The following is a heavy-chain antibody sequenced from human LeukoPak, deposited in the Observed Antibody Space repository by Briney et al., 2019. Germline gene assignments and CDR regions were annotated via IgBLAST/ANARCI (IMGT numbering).Heavy chain of an antibody. Sequence: ASVKVSCKASGYTFTSYGISWVRQAPGQGLEWMGWMNPNSGNTGYAQKFQGRVTMTRNTSISTAYMELSSLRSEDTAVYYCARSTFYYDILTGYPFDAFDIWGQGTMVTVSS. CDR2: MNPNSGNT. D-gene: IGHD3-9*01. V-gene: IGHV1-8*02. CDR1: GYTFTSYG. CDR3: ARSTFYYDILTGYPFDAFDI. J-gene: IGHJ3*02.